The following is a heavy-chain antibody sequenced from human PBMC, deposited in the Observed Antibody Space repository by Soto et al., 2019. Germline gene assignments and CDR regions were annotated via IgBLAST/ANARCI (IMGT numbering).Heavy chain of an antibody. CDR1: GFTVSSNY. D-gene: IGHD6-19*01. Sequence: PGGSLRLSCAASGFTVSSNYMSWVRQAPGKGLEWVSVIYSGGSTYYADSVKGRFTISRDNSKNTLYLQMNSLRAEDTAVYYCARDRIAVAGNPEYFQHWGQGTLVTVPQ. V-gene: IGHV3-66*01. J-gene: IGHJ1*01. CDR3: ARDRIAVAGNPEYFQH. CDR2: IYSGGST.